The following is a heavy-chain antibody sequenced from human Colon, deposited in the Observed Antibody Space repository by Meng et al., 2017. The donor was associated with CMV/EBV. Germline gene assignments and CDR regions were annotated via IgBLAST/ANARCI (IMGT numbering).Heavy chain of an antibody. CDR1: GGSFSGYY. D-gene: IGHD1-26*01. V-gene: IGHV4-34*01. J-gene: IGHJ4*02. Sequence: SETLSLTCAVYGGSFSGYYWSWIRQPPGKGLEWIGEINHSGSTNYNPSLKSRVTISVDTSKNQISLKVTSVTAADTAVYYCVRESSGPYLPGNWGQGTLVTVSS. CDR2: INHSGST. CDR3: VRESSGPYLPGN.